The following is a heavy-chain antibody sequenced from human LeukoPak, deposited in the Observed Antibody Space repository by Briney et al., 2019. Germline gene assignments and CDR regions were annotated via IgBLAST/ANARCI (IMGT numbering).Heavy chain of an antibody. D-gene: IGHD3-22*01. J-gene: IGHJ4*02. CDR1: SFSISNGFY. Sequence: PSETLSLTCVVSSFSISNGFYWVWIRQPPGKGLEWIGYIYYSGSTDYNPSLKSRVTISVDTSKNQFSLKLTSVTAADTAVYYCARHTGSGYYDYWGQGTLVTVSS. CDR2: IYYSGST. V-gene: IGHV4-59*08. CDR3: ARHTGSGYYDY.